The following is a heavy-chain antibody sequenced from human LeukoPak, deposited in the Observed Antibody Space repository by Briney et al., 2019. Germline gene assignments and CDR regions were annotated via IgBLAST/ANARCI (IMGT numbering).Heavy chain of an antibody. J-gene: IGHJ4*02. CDR2: ISGNDGNA. CDR1: GYTFTTYF. V-gene: IGHV1-18*01. D-gene: IGHD1-1*01. Sequence: ASVKVSCKASGYTFTTYFMSWVRQAPGQGLEWMGWISGNDGNANYAQNVQGRVTMTTATSTRTAYMELRSLRSDDTALSYCARDNPLGDDDLDYWGQGTLVTVSS. CDR3: ARDNPLGDDDLDY.